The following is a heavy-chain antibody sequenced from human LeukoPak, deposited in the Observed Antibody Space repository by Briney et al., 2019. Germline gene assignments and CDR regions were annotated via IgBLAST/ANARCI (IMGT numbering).Heavy chain of an antibody. J-gene: IGHJ5*02. CDR3: ARDHHCSGGSCYSRGPRWFDP. Sequence: SETLSLTCTVSGGSISSGGYYWSWIRQHPGKGLEWIGYIYYSGSTYYNPSLKSRVTISVDTSKNQFSLKLSPVTAADTAVYYCARDHHCSGGSCYSRGPRWFDPWGQGTLVTVSS. CDR1: GGSISSGGYY. V-gene: IGHV4-31*03. D-gene: IGHD2-15*01. CDR2: IYYSGST.